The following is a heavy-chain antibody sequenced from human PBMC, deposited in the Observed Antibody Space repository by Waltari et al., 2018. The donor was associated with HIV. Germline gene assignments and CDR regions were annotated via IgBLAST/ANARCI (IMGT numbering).Heavy chain of an antibody. D-gene: IGHD2-15*01. CDR2: ISGSGGST. CDR1: GFTFSSYA. CDR3: AKDPLYCSGGSCYPQDFDY. V-gene: IGHV3-23*01. J-gene: IGHJ4*02. Sequence: EVQLLESGGGLVQPGGSLRLSCAASGFTFSSYAMSWVRQAPGKGLEWVSAISGSGGSTYYADSVKGRFTISRDNSKNTLYLQMNSLRAEDTAVYYCAKDPLYCSGGSCYPQDFDYWGQGTLVTVSS.